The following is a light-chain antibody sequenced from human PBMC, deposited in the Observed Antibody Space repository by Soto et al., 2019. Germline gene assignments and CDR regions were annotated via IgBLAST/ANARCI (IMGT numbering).Light chain of an antibody. V-gene: IGLV2-8*01. J-gene: IGLJ1*01. CDR1: TRDVGGYKY. Sequence: VLAQPPSAAGSPGPSVPIFCTRTTRDVGGYKYVSWYQKHQCKVPKLMIYEVSKRPSGLPDRLSGFKSANTASLTVSGLQAEDEADHYCSSYAGSNIDYVFGTGTKGTVL. CDR2: EVS. CDR3: SSYAGSNIDYV.